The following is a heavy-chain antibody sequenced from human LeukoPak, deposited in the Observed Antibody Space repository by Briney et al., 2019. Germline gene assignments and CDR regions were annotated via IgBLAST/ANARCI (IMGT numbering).Heavy chain of an antibody. Sequence: ASVKVSCKASGYTFTSYYMHWVRQAPGQGLEWMGIINPSGGSTSYAQKFQGRVTMTRDMSTSTVYMELRSLRSDDTAVYYCARAKGLSYYDFWSGYSNYYYYYMDVWGKGTTVTVSS. D-gene: IGHD3-3*01. CDR3: ARAKGLSYYDFWSGYSNYYYYYMDV. CDR2: INPSGGST. V-gene: IGHV1-46*01. J-gene: IGHJ6*03. CDR1: GYTFTSYY.